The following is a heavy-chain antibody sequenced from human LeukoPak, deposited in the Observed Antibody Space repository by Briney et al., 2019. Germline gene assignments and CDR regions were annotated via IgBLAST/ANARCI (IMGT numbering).Heavy chain of an antibody. Sequence: PGGSLRLSCAASGFTFSSYGMHWVRQAPGKGLEWVAFIRYDGSNKYYADSVKGRFTISRDNSKNTPYLQMNSLRAEDTAVYYCAKDCPYSSSSLDYWGQGTLVTVSS. V-gene: IGHV3-30*02. CDR3: AKDCPYSSSSLDY. D-gene: IGHD6-6*01. CDR2: IRYDGSNK. J-gene: IGHJ4*02. CDR1: GFTFSSYG.